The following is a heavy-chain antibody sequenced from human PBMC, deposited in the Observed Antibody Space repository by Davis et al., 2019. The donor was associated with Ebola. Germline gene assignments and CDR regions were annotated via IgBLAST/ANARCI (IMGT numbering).Heavy chain of an antibody. CDR1: GYTLVELS. CDR3: ARVWFGESGDY. CDR2: FDPEHGGA. J-gene: IGHJ4*02. V-gene: IGHV1-24*01. D-gene: IGHD3-10*01. Sequence: AASVKVSCKVSGYTLVELSMHWVRQTPGKGLEWMGVFDPEHGGAIFAQKFQGRVILTEDTSTGTAYMELSSLRSEDTAVYYCARVWFGESGDYWGQGTLVTVSS.